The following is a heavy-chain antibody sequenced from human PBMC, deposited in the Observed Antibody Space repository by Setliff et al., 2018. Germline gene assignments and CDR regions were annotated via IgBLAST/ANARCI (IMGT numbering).Heavy chain of an antibody. D-gene: IGHD3-16*02. CDR1: GFTFINYY. CDR2: ISPGGGAT. J-gene: IGHJ4*02. V-gene: IGHV1-46*01. CDR3: ARASTSIDPYDFDY. Sequence: ASVKVSCKASGFTFINYYMHWLRQAPGQGLEWLGIISPGGGATTYAQKFQGRVILARDTSTSTDYMELGALKSDDTAVYYCARASTSIDPYDFDYWGQGTLVTVSS.